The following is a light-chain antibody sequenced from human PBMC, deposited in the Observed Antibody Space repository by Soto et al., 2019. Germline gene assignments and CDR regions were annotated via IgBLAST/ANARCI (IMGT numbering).Light chain of an antibody. Sequence: IFMTQSPATLSVSPGGRATLSCRASEDVSSKLAWYQQKPGLPPRLVIYDASTRATGIPGRFSGSGSVKDFTLTISGLQSEDFAIYYCLQYDTWPPGTFGQGTKVDI. CDR3: LQYDTWPPGT. CDR1: EDVSSK. J-gene: IGKJ1*01. CDR2: DAS. V-gene: IGKV3-15*01.